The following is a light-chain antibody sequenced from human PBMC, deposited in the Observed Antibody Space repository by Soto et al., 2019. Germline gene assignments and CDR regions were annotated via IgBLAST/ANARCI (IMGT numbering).Light chain of an antibody. CDR1: QSVGSSY. Sequence: EVVLTQSPDTLSLSPGERATLSCRASQSVGSSYLAWYQQKPGLTPRLLIYEASIRATGIPDRFSGSESGTDFTLTISRLEPDDFAVYYCQQYAYSPLTFGGGTKVEIK. CDR2: EAS. CDR3: QQYAYSPLT. J-gene: IGKJ4*01. V-gene: IGKV3-20*01.